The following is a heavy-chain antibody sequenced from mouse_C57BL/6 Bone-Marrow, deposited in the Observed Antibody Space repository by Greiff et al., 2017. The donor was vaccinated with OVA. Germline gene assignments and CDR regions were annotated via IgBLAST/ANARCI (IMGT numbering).Heavy chain of an antibody. Sequence: QVQLQQPGAELVRPGSSVKLSCKASGYTFTSYWMHWVKQRPIQGLEWIGNIDTSDSETHYNQKFKDKATLTVDKSSSTAYMQLSSLTSEDSAVYYCARPVYDDDGAAWCADWGQGTLVTVSA. CDR2: IDTSDSET. J-gene: IGHJ3*01. V-gene: IGHV1-52*01. D-gene: IGHD2-4*01. CDR3: ARPVYDDDGAAWCAD. CDR1: GYTFTSYW.